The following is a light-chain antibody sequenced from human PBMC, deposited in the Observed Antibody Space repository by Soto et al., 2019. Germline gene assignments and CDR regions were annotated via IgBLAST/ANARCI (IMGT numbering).Light chain of an antibody. V-gene: IGKV1-39*01. CDR1: QSINIY. Sequence: DIQMPQSPSSLSASVGDRVTIACRASQSINIYLDWYQQKPGKTPKLLRYGATSLHSGVRTRFSAVGSGSDVNITSSRLPPEDFGTYYDQQSSCGPPFTFGPGTKVDSK. CDR3: QQSSCGPPFT. J-gene: IGKJ3*01. CDR2: GAT.